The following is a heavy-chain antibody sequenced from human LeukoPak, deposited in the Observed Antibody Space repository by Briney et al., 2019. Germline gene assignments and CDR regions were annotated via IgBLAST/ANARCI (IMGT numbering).Heavy chain of an antibody. Sequence: SVKVSCKASGGTFGSYAISWVRQAPGQGLKWMGGIIPIFGTANYAQKFQGRVTITTDESTSTAYMELSSLRSEDTAVYYCARGSSGRYYYMDVWRKGTTVTVSS. D-gene: IGHD6-19*01. CDR3: ARGSSGRYYYMDV. CDR1: GGTFGSYA. J-gene: IGHJ6*03. V-gene: IGHV1-69*05. CDR2: IIPIFGTA.